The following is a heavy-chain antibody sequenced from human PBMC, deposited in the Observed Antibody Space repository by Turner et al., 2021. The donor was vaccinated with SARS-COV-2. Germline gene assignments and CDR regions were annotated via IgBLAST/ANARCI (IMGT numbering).Heavy chain of an antibody. Sequence: QVQLVQSGAEVMKPGSSVKVSCKASGGTLSSYTISWVRQAPGQGLEWMGRIIPILGITNYAQKFQGRVTITADKSTSTAYMDLNSLRSEDTAVYYCASRWFGELPFDYWGQGTLVTVSS. J-gene: IGHJ4*02. V-gene: IGHV1-69*02. D-gene: IGHD3-10*01. CDR3: ASRWFGELPFDY. CDR1: GGTLSSYT. CDR2: IIPILGIT.